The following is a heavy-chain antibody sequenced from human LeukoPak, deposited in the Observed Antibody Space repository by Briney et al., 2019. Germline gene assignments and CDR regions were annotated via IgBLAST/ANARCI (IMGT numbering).Heavy chain of an antibody. CDR3: ARATTMVRGLRN. V-gene: IGHV4-34*01. CDR1: GGSFSAYY. CDR2: INHSGST. D-gene: IGHD3-10*01. Sequence: SETLSLTCAVYGGSFSAYYWSWIRQPPGKGLEWIGEINHSGSTNYNPSLKSRVTISVDTSKNQVSLKLSSVTAADTAVYYCARATTMVRGLRNWGQGTLVTVSS. J-gene: IGHJ4*02.